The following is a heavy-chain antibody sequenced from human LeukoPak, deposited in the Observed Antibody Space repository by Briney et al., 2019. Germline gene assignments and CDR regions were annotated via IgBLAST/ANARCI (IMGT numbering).Heavy chain of an antibody. CDR1: GGTFSDYA. CDR2: FIPVLGTA. Sequence: GASVKVSCKASGGTFSDYALNWVRQAPGQGLEWMGVFIPVLGTANSTQNFQDRVSITADISTHTVYMELSSLKSKDTAVYFCAGIPVFGVVLHQEPVWGKGTTVTVSS. CDR3: AGIPVFGVVLHQEPV. J-gene: IGHJ6*04. D-gene: IGHD2-8*01. V-gene: IGHV1-69*10.